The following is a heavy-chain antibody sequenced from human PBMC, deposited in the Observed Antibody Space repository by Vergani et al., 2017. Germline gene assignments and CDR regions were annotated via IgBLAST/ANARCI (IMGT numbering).Heavy chain of an antibody. CDR1: GFSLSTSGMC. CDR3: ARTSNYDFWSGYRNYYYYMDV. Sequence: QVTLRESGPALVKPTQTLTLTCTFSGFSLSTSGMCVSWIRQPPGKALEWLARIDWDDDKYYSTSLKTRLTISKDTSKKQVVLTMTNMDPVDTATYYCARTSNYDFWSGYRNYYYYMDVWGKGTTVTVSS. V-gene: IGHV2-70*15. J-gene: IGHJ6*03. CDR2: IDWDDDK. D-gene: IGHD3-3*01.